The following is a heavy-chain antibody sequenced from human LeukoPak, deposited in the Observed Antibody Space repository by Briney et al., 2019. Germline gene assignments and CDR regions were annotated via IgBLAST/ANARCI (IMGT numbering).Heavy chain of an antibody. CDR2: IGSAGDT. Sequence: GGSLRLSCAASGFTFSSYDMHWVRQATGKGLEWVPAIGSAGDTFYADSVKGRFTISRENAKNSLYLQMSSLRAGDTAVYYCARDGWVITMVRGVSMDVWGQGTTVTVSS. CDR3: ARDGWVITMVRGVSMDV. D-gene: IGHD3-10*01. J-gene: IGHJ6*02. V-gene: IGHV3-13*04. CDR1: GFTFSSYD.